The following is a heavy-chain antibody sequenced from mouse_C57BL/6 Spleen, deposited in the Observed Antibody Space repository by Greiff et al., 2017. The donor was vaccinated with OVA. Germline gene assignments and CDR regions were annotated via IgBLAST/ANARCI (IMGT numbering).Heavy chain of an antibody. Sequence: QVQLQQPGAELVKPGASVKLSCKASGYPFTSYWMHWVKQRPGQGLEWIGMIHPNSGSTNYNEKFKSKATLTVDKSSSTAYMQLSSLTSEDSAVYYCARRGRDYAMDYWGQGTSVTVSS. J-gene: IGHJ4*01. V-gene: IGHV1-64*01. CDR1: GYPFTSYW. CDR3: ARRGRDYAMDY. D-gene: IGHD3-3*01. CDR2: IHPNSGST.